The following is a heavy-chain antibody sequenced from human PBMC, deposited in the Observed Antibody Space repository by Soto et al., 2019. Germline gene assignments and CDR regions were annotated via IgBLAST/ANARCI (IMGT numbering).Heavy chain of an antibody. J-gene: IGHJ5*02. Sequence: QVQLVESGGGVVQPGTSLRLSCAASGFTFNTYGMHWVRQAPGKGLEWVAVIWYDGSNINYSDSVKGRFTISRDNSKNMVFLHMNSLRVEDTGVYYCGRGYNYADLWGQGALVTVSS. V-gene: IGHV3-33*01. CDR2: IWYDGSNI. CDR1: GFTFNTYG. CDR3: GRGYNYADL. D-gene: IGHD5-18*01.